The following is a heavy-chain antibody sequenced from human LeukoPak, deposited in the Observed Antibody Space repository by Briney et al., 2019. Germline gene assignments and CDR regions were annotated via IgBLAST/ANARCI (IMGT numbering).Heavy chain of an antibody. D-gene: IGHD3-22*01. J-gene: IGHJ3*02. Sequence: SLRLSCAASGFTFDDYAMHWVRQAPGKGLEWVSGISWNSGSIGYADSVKGRFTISRDNAKNSLYLQMDSLRAEDTALYYCAKDIVQYYYDSSGLNAFDIWGQGTMVTVSS. CDR1: GFTFDDYA. CDR3: AKDIVQYYYDSSGLNAFDI. CDR2: ISWNSGSI. V-gene: IGHV3-9*01.